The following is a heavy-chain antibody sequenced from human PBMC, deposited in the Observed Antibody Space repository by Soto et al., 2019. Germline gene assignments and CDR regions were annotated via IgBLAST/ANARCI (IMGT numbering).Heavy chain of an antibody. J-gene: IGHJ4*02. CDR3: ARLYCSSTRCYAVSAY. V-gene: IGHV4-34*01. D-gene: IGHD2-2*01. CDR2: MSHSGGT. Sequence: PGKGLEWIGEMSHSGGTHSHPSLTSRVMIAVDTSKNQFSLKMSSVTAADTAVYFCARLYCSSTRCYAVSAYRGQRT.